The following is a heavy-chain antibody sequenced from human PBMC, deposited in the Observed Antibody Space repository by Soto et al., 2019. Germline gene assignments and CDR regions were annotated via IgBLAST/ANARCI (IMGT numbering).Heavy chain of an antibody. D-gene: IGHD2-2*01. J-gene: IGHJ6*02. CDR1: RFTCSDYP. CDR3: ARDSDIVVIPAAHHGYRMDV. Sequence: SLRLSFKRYRFTCSDYPMNWVRQAPGKGLEWVSSINAGSTYIYYADSVKGRFTISRDNAKNSLHLQMNSLRAEDTAVYYCARDSDIVVIPAAHHGYRMDVWAQGTTVTVS. V-gene: IGHV3-21*01. CDR2: INAGSTYI.